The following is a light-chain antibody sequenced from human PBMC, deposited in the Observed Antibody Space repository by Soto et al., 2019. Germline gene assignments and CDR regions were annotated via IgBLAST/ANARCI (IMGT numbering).Light chain of an antibody. CDR1: SSDIGGYDY. CDR3: SSYAGSNVV. J-gene: IGLJ2*01. V-gene: IGLV2-8*01. Sequence: QSVLTQPPSASGSPGRSVTISCTGSSSDIGGYDYVSWYQQHPGKAPKLVIYEVTERPSGVPDRFSGSKSGNTASLTVSGLQPDDEADYFCSSYAGSNVVFGGGTKLTVL. CDR2: EVT.